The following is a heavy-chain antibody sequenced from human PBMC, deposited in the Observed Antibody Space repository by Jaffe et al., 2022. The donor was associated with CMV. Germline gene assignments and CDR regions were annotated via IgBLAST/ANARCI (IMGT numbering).Heavy chain of an antibody. CDR1: GDSINRYY. Sequence: QVQLQESGPGLVKPSETLSLTCTVSGDSINRYYWSWIRQPPGKALEWIGFIYYSGNTYYNPSLKSRVTISKDTSKNQFSLKLKSVTAADTAIYYCARDKGGQNWFDTWGQGTLVTVSS. CDR2: IYYSGNT. D-gene: IGHD2-15*01. V-gene: IGHV4-59*01. CDR3: ARDKGGQNWFDT. J-gene: IGHJ5*02.